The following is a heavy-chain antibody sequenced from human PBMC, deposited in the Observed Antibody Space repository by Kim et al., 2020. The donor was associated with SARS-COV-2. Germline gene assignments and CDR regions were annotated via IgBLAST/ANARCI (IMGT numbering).Heavy chain of an antibody. D-gene: IGHD3-9*01. CDR1: GFTFSSYA. V-gene: IGHV3-23*01. CDR3: AKHEKYYDILTGYYPVSVFDY. CDR2: ISGSGGST. J-gene: IGHJ4*02. Sequence: GGSLRLSCAASGFTFSSYAMSWVRQAPGKGLEWVSAISGSGGSTYYADSVKGRFTISRDNSKNTLYLQMNSLRVEDTAVYYCAKHEKYYDILTGYYPVSVFDYWGQGTLVTVSS.